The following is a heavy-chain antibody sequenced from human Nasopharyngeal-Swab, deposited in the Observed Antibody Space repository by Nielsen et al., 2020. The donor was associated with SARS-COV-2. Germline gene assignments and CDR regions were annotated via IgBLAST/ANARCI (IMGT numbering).Heavy chain of an antibody. CDR2: ISSSSSYT. Sequence: GESLKISCAASGFTFSDYYMSWIRQAPGKGLEWVSYISSSSSYTNYADSVKGRLTISRDNAKNSLYLQMHSLRAEDTAVYYCAVHDFSYYGMDVWGQGTTVTVSS. CDR3: AVHDFSYYGMDV. D-gene: IGHD3-3*01. V-gene: IGHV3-11*03. CDR1: GFTFSDYY. J-gene: IGHJ6*02.